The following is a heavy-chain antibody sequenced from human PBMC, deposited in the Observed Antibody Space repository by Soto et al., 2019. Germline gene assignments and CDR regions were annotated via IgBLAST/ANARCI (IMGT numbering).Heavy chain of an antibody. Sequence: PGGSLRLSCAASGFSVSSYHMSWVRQAPGKGLEWVSGIDSDAKTFYADSVNGRFTISRDNSENTLFLQLNSLRAEDTAVYFCARDGYSFALNFWGPGTLVTVSS. CDR1: GFSVSSYH. CDR3: ARDGYSFALNF. V-gene: IGHV3-53*01. D-gene: IGHD5-18*01. CDR2: IDSDAKT. J-gene: IGHJ4*02.